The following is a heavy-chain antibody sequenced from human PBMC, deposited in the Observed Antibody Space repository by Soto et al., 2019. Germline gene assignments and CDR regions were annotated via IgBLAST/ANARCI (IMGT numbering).Heavy chain of an antibody. CDR1: GFTFSGSA. CDR2: IRSKANSYAT. CDR3: TTRPSGVGARDY. D-gene: IGHD1-26*01. V-gene: IGHV3-73*02. J-gene: IGHJ4*02. Sequence: EVQLVESGGGLVQPGGSLKLSCAASGFTFSGSAMHWVRQASGKGLDWVGRIRSKANSYATSYAASVKGRFTISRDDSKNTAYLQMNSLKTEDTAVYYCTTRPSGVGARDYWGQGTLVTVSS.